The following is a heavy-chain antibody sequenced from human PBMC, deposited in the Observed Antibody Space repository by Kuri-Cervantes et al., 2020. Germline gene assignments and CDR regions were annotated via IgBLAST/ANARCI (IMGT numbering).Heavy chain of an antibody. J-gene: IGHJ4*02. D-gene: IGHD4-17*01. Sequence: GESLKISCAASGFTFSDYYMSWIRQAPGKGLEWVSYISSSGSTIYYADSVKGRFTISRDNSKNTLYLQMNSLRAEDTAVYYCAKVIFDEYGDYGAPDYWGQGTRVTVSS. CDR2: ISSSGSTI. V-gene: IGHV3-11*04. CDR1: GFTFSDYY. CDR3: AKVIFDEYGDYGAPDY.